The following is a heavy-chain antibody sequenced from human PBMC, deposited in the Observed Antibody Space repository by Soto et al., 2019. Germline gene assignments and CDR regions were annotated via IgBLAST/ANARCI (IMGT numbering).Heavy chain of an antibody. CDR1: GFTFSSYS. CDR2: ISSSSSTI. Sequence: HPGGSLRLSCAASGFTFSSYSMNWVRQAPGKGLEWVSYISSSSSTIYYADSVKGRFTISRDNAKNSLYLQMNSLRDEDTAVYYCARDYYYDSSGYPCPFDYWGQGTLVTVSS. CDR3: ARDYYYDSSGYPCPFDY. J-gene: IGHJ4*02. D-gene: IGHD3-22*01. V-gene: IGHV3-48*02.